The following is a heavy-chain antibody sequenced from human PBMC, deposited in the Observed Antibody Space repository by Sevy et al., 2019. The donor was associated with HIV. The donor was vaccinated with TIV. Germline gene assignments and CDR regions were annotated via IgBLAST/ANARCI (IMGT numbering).Heavy chain of an antibody. V-gene: IGHV3-48*01. Sequence: GGSLRLSCAASGFTFSSYSMKWVRQAPGKGLERVSYISSSSSTIYYEDSMKGRFTISRDNAKNSLYLQMNSLKAEDTAVYFCARVLLGSYGGGYYFDYWGQGTLFTVSS. CDR2: ISSSSSTI. D-gene: IGHD2-15*01. J-gene: IGHJ4*02. CDR1: GFTFSSYS. CDR3: ARVLLGSYGGGYYFDY.